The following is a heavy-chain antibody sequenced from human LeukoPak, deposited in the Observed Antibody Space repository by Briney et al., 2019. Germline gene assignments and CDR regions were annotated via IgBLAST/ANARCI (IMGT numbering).Heavy chain of an antibody. D-gene: IGHD3-22*01. CDR3: AREGQDYYDSSGYYYTGYYYYGMDV. CDR1: GFTFSSYS. CDR2: ISSSSSYI. V-gene: IGHV3-21*01. Sequence: GGSLRLSCAASGFTFSSYSMNWVRQAPGKGLEWVSSISSSSSYIYYADSVKGRFTISRDNAKNSLYLQMNSPRAEDTAVYYCAREGQDYYDSSGYYYTGYYYYGMDVWGQGTTVTVSS. J-gene: IGHJ6*02.